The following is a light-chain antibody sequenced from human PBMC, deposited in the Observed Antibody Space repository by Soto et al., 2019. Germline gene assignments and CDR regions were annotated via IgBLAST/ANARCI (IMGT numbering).Light chain of an antibody. Sequence: DIQMTQSPSSLSVSAGDGVTITCRASQSISSYLNWYQQKPGKAPKLLVYAASSLQSGVPSRFSGSGSGTDFTLTISSLQPEDFATYYCQQSYSNPHTFGQGTKLEIK. V-gene: IGKV1-39*01. CDR3: QQSYSNPHT. CDR1: QSISSY. CDR2: AAS. J-gene: IGKJ2*01.